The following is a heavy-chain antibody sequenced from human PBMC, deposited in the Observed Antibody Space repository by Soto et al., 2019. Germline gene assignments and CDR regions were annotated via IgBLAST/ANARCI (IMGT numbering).Heavy chain of an antibody. J-gene: IGHJ5*02. V-gene: IGHV1-18*04. D-gene: IGHD2-2*02. CDR2: ISAYNGNT. CDR3: ARESVPAAIQRANWFDP. Sequence: QVQLVQSGAEVKKPGASVKVSCKASGYTFTSYGISWVRQAPGQGLEWMGWISAYNGNTNYAQKLQGRVTMTTDTSTSTVYMELRSLRSDDTAVYYCARESVPAAIQRANWFDPWGQGTLVTVSS. CDR1: GYTFTSYG.